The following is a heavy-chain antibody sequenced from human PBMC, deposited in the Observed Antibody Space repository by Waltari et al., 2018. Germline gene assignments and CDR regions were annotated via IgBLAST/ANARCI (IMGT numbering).Heavy chain of an antibody. CDR1: GDSITSASY. J-gene: IGHJ4*02. D-gene: IGHD4-17*01. V-gene: IGHV4-38-2*01. CDR3: ARHESAHYGGFDS. Sequence: QVQLQESGPGLVKPSETLSLTCAVSGDSITSASYWGWIRQPPGKGLEWIGYVYHFGSSSYIPSLTSRVTMSVDPSKRQFSLNLSSVTAADTAVYSCARHESAHYGGFDSWGRGTLVTVSA. CDR2: VYHFGSS.